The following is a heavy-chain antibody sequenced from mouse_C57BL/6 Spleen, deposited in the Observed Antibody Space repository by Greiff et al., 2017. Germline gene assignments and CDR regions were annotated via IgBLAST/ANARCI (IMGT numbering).Heavy chain of an antibody. CDR2: IYPGDGDT. CDR3: ASTVVGDFDV. Sequence: QVQLQQSGPELVKPGASVKISCKASGYAFSSSWMNWVKQRPGKGLEWIGRIYPGDGDTNYNGKFKGKATLTADKSSSTAYMQLSSLTSEDSAVYFCASTVVGDFDVWGTGTTVTVSS. J-gene: IGHJ1*03. D-gene: IGHD1-1*01. V-gene: IGHV1-82*01. CDR1: GYAFSSSW.